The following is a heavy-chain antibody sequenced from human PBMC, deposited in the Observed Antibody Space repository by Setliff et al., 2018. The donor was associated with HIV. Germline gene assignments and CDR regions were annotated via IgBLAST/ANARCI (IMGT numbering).Heavy chain of an antibody. D-gene: IGHD6-25*01. CDR2: IYYSGST. Sequence: SETLSLTCTVSGGSISGYYWAWIRQPPGKGLEWIGTIYYSGSTNYNPSLRSRVTISVDTSKNLFSLKLSSVTAADTAVYYCARGYGAAGGGYWGQGTLVTVSS. CDR3: ARGYGAAGGGY. V-gene: IGHV4-59*08. J-gene: IGHJ4*02. CDR1: GGSISGYY.